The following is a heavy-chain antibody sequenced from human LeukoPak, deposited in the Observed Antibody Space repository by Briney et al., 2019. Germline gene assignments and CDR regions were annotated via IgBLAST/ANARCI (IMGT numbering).Heavy chain of an antibody. Sequence: SETLSLTCTVSGGSISSYYWSWIRQPPGKGLEWIGYIYYSGSTNYNPSLKSRVTISVDTSKNQFSLKLSSVTAADTAVYYCARLGREWKKDYWGQGTLVTVSS. D-gene: IGHD3-3*01. CDR2: IYYSGST. V-gene: IGHV4-59*12. CDR3: ARLGREWKKDY. CDR1: GGSISSYY. J-gene: IGHJ4*02.